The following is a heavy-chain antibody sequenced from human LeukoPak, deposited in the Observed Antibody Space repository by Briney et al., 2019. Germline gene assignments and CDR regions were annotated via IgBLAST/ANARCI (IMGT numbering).Heavy chain of an antibody. CDR1: GFTFSSYG. Sequence: GGSLRLSCAASGFTFSSYGMHWVRQAPGKGLEWVAVISYDGSNKYYADSVKGRFTISRDNSKNTLYLQMNSLRAEDTAVYYCAKDRGIVGAPSDYWGQGTLVTVSS. V-gene: IGHV3-30*18. CDR2: ISYDGSNK. J-gene: IGHJ4*02. D-gene: IGHD1-26*01. CDR3: AKDRGIVGAPSDY.